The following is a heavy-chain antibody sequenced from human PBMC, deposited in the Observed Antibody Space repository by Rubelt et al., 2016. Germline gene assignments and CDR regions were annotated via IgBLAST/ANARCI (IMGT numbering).Heavy chain of an antibody. D-gene: IGHD1-26*01. CDR2: IYFSGTT. V-gene: IGHV4-59*01. Sequence: LEEPSETLSLTCAVYGGSFSGYYWSWVRQPPGKGLEWIAYIYFSGTTNYNPSLQSRVTISLDTSKNQSSLKLTSVTAADTAVYYCAKGVNSGSYNYFDSWGQGILVTVSS. CDR1: GGSFSGYY. J-gene: IGHJ4*02. CDR3: AKGVNSGSYNYFDS.